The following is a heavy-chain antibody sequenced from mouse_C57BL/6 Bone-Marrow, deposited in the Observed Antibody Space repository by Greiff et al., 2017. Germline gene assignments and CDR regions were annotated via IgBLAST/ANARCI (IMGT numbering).Heavy chain of an antibody. D-gene: IGHD2-12*01. CDR1: GYAFTNYL. J-gene: IGHJ2*01. CDR2: INPGSGGT. V-gene: IGHV1-54*01. Sequence: QVQLQQSGAELVRPGTSVKVSCKASGYAFTNYLIEWVKQRPGQGLEWIGVINPGSGGTNYNEKFKGKATLTADKSSSTAYMQLSSLTSEDSAVYFCARERQGVDYWGQGTTLTVSS. CDR3: ARERQGVDY.